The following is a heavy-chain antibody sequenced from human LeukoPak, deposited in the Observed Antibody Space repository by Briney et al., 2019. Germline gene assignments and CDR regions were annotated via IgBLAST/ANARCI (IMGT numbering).Heavy chain of an antibody. CDR2: ISFSVNTK. D-gene: IGHD6-19*01. V-gene: IGHV3-48*04. CDR3: ARGAYSSGWAYFDH. J-gene: IGHJ4*02. Sequence: GGSLRLSCAASGFTFSDYSMNWVRQAPGKGLEWVSYISFSVNTKYYGDSVKGRFTISRGNAKNSLYLHMDSLRAEDTAVYYCARGAYSSGWAYFDHWGQGTLVTVSS. CDR1: GFTFSDYS.